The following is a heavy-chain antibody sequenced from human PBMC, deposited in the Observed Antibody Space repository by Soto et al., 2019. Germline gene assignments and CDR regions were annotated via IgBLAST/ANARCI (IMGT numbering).Heavy chain of an antibody. CDR2: IYYSGST. J-gene: IGHJ4*02. Sequence: PSETLSLTCTVSGGSISSYYWSWIRQPPGKGLEWIGYIYYSGSTNYNPSLKSRVTISVDTSKNQFSLKLSSVTAADTAVYYCARDNTVTTNFDYWGQGTLVTVSS. V-gene: IGHV4-59*12. CDR1: GGSISSYY. D-gene: IGHD4-17*01. CDR3: ARDNTVTTNFDY.